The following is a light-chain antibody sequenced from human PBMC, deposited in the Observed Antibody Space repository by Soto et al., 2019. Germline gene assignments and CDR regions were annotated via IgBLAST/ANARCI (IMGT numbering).Light chain of an antibody. J-gene: IGKJ4*02. CDR3: QQYTTSPRT. Sequence: DIVLTQSPDTLSLSPGERATLSCRASQCVSNNYFAWYQQKPGQAPRLLIYGASSRATGIPDRFSGSGSGTDFTLTISRLEPEDFALYFCQQYTTSPRTFGGGTTVEI. V-gene: IGKV3-20*01. CDR1: QCVSNNY. CDR2: GAS.